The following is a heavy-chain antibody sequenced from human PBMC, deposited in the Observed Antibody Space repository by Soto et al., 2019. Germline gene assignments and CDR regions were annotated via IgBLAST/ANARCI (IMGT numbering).Heavy chain of an antibody. V-gene: IGHV3-7*01. D-gene: IGHD7-27*01. Sequence: GSLRLSCAASGFTFSSYGMHWVRQAPGKGLEWVANIKQDGSEKYYVDSVKGRFTISRDNAKNTLYLQMNSLRAEDKAVYYCARDMGNLDYWGQGTLVTVS. CDR3: ARDMGNLDY. CDR2: IKQDGSEK. J-gene: IGHJ4*02. CDR1: GFTFSSYG.